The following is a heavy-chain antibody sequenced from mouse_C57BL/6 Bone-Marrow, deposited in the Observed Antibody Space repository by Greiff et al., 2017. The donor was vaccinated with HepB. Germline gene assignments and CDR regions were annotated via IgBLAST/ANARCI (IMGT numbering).Heavy chain of an antibody. Sequence: QVQLQQPGAELVRPGTSVKLSCKASGYTFTSYWMHWVKQRPGQGLEWIGVIDPSDSYTNYNQKFKGKATLTVDTSSSTAYMQLSSLTSEDSAVYYCASGPHFDYWGQGTTLTVSS. CDR1: GYTFTSYW. V-gene: IGHV1-59*01. CDR3: ASGPHFDY. J-gene: IGHJ2*01. CDR2: IDPSDSYT.